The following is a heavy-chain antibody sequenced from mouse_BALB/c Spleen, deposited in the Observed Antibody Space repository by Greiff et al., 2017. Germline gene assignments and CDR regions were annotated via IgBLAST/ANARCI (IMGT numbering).Heavy chain of an antibody. CDR2: ISSGSSTS. D-gene: IGHD2-1*01. V-gene: IGHV5-17*02. Sequence: EVKLMESGGGLVQPGGSRKLSCAASGFTFSSFGMHWVRQAPEKGLEWVAYISSGSSTSYYADTVKGRFTISRDNPKNTLFLQMTSLRSEDTAMYYCASGNYYAMDYWGQGTSVTVSS. J-gene: IGHJ4*01. CDR3: ASGNYYAMDY. CDR1: GFTFSSFG.